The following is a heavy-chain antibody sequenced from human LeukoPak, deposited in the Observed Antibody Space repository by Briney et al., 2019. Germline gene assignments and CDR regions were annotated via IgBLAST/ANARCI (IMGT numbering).Heavy chain of an antibody. CDR3: AKDFWASNYFDY. D-gene: IGHD2/OR15-2a*01. CDR1: GFTFSSYA. CDR2: ISGSGGST. Sequence: GGSLRLSCAASGFTFSSYAMSWVRQAPGKGLEWVSAISGSGGSTYYADSVKGRFTISRDNSKNRLYLQMNSLRAEDTAVYYRAKDFWASNYFDYWGQGTLVTVSS. J-gene: IGHJ4*02. V-gene: IGHV3-23*01.